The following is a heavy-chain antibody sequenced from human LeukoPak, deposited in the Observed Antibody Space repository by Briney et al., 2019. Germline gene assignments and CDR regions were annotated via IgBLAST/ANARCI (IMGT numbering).Heavy chain of an antibody. CDR3: AKIFPGGCSGGSCYSGYFDY. V-gene: IGHV3-30*02. J-gene: IGHJ4*02. CDR1: GFTFRTYG. CDR2: IQYDGSNK. Sequence: GGSLRLSCAASGFTFRTYGMHWVRQAPGKGLEWVAYIQYDGSNKYYEDSVKGRFTISRDNSKNTLYLQMDSLRAEDTAVYYCAKIFPGGCSGGSCYSGYFDYWGQGTLVTVSS. D-gene: IGHD2-15*01.